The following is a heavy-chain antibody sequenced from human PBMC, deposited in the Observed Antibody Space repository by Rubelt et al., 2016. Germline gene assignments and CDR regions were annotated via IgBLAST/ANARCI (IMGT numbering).Heavy chain of an antibody. J-gene: IGHJ4*02. D-gene: IGHD3-22*01. Sequence: QVQLVQSGAEVKKPGSSVKVSCKASGGTFSSYAISWVRQAPGQGLEWMGRIIPNSGGTNYAQKFQGRVTMTRDTSISTAYMELSRLRSDDTAVYYCARDRNYYDSSGYPDYWGQGTLVTVSS. CDR2: IIPNSGGT. CDR3: ARDRNYYDSSGYPDY. CDR1: GGTFSSYA. V-gene: IGHV1-2*02.